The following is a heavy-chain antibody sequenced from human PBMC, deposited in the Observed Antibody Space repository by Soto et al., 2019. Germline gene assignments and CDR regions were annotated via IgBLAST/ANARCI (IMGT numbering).Heavy chain of an antibody. CDR2: IYWDDVK. D-gene: IGHD3-10*01. V-gene: IGHV2-5*02. CDR1: GVSLNTSGVG. Sequence: FGAAMGNPTRTLRVYFSVAGVSLNTSGVGVGWIRQPPGKALEWLGIIYWDDVKWCSPSLKTRLTLTKDTSKNQVVLIMTNMDPVDTATYYCAHSEEFGDYFQHWGQGTLLTVPQ. J-gene: IGHJ1*01. CDR3: AHSEEFGDYFQH.